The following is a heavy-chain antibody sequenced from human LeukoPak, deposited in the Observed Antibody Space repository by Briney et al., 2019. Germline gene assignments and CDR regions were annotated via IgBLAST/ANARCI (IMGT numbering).Heavy chain of an antibody. V-gene: IGHV4-61*02. Sequence: SETLSLTCTVSGGSISSGSYYWRWIRQPAGKGLEWIGRIYTSGSTNYNPSLKSRVTISVDTSKNQFSLKLSSVTAADTAVYYCARSPLHYYYYYMDVWGKGTTVTISS. J-gene: IGHJ6*03. CDR1: GGSISSGSYY. CDR3: ARSPLHYYYYYMDV. CDR2: IYTSGST.